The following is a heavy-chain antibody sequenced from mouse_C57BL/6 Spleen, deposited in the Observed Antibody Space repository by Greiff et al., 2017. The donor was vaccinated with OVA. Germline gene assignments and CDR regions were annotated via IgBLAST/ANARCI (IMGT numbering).Heavy chain of an antibody. D-gene: IGHD2-5*01. CDR3: VRENSNYVYFDY. J-gene: IGHJ2*01. CDR1: GFSFNTYA. V-gene: IGHV10-1*01. Sequence: EVQLVESGGGLVQPKGSLKLSCAASGFSFNTYAMNWVRQAPGKGLEWVARIRSKSNNYATYYADSVKDRFTISRDDSESMLYLQMNNLKTEDTAMYYCVRENSNYVYFDYWGQGTTLTVSS. CDR2: IRSKSNNYAT.